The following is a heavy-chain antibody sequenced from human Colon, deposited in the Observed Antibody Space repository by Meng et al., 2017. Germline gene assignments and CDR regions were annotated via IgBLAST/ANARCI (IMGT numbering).Heavy chain of an antibody. CDR1: GFTFGDYA. CDR3: TRDGSV. CDR2: IRSKPYGGAT. J-gene: IGHJ4*02. V-gene: IGHV3-49*04. Sequence: GGSLRLSCTASGFTFGDYAMSWVRQAPGKGMEGIGFIRSKPYGGATEYAASVKGRFSISRDDSKSIAYLQMNSLRAEDTAVYYCTRDGSVWGQGTLVTVSS.